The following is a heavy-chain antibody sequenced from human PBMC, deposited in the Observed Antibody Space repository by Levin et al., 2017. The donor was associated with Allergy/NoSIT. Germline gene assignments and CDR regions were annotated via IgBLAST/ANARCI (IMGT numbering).Heavy chain of an antibody. D-gene: IGHD2-15*01. V-gene: IGHV3-33*01. J-gene: IGHJ4*02. CDR3: ARDPESCSGGSCLHFDH. CDR1: GFTFNLHG. CDR2: IWWVGSNK. Sequence: PGESLKISCAASGFTFNLHGMHWVRQVPGKGLEWVAVIWWVGSNKFYADSVGGRFTISRDNSENALYLQMNSLRAEDTAVYYCARDPESCSGGSCLHFDHWGQGTLVTVSS.